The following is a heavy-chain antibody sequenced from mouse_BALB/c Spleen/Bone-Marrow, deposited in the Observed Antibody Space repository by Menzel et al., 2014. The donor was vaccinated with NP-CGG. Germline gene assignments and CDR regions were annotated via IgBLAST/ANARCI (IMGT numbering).Heavy chain of an antibody. Sequence: LQQSGSELVRPGASVKLSCKASGYTFTSYWMHWVKQRPGQGLEWIGNIYPVSGSTNYDEKFKSKATLTVDTSSSTADIQLSSLTSEDSAVYYCTRVNEYGRAWFAYWGQGTLVTVSA. CDR3: TRVNEYGRAWFAY. D-gene: IGHD5-2*01. CDR2: IYPVSGST. V-gene: IGHV1S22*01. J-gene: IGHJ3*01. CDR1: GYTFTSYW.